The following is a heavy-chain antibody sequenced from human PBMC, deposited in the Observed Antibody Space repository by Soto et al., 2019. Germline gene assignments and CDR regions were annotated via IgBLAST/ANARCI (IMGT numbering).Heavy chain of an antibody. CDR3: ARGVSYRWVY. V-gene: IGHV4-4*02. J-gene: IGHJ4*02. CDR1: GGSVNTDYS. D-gene: IGHD3-16*02. Sequence: QVQLQESGPGLVKPSGTLSLTCAVSGGSVNTDYSWSWVRQPPGKGLEWIGEVHHSGTTNYLQSLTSRLTMSVEKSGDQVALELTSVAAADMAVYYCARGVSYRWVYWGQGTLVTVSS. CDR2: VHHSGTT.